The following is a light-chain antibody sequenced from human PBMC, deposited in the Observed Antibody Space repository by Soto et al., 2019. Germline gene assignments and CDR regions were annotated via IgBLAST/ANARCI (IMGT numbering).Light chain of an antibody. CDR1: HSISPY. Sequence: DIQMTQSPSSLSASVGDRVTVTCRSSHSISPYLNWYQQKPGRAPTLLIYAASSLQIGVPSRFNGSGSGTEFTLTISSLQPEDFATYYCQQSFTTPHTFGQGTSLGIK. CDR3: QQSFTTPHT. CDR2: AAS. V-gene: IGKV1-39*01. J-gene: IGKJ2*01.